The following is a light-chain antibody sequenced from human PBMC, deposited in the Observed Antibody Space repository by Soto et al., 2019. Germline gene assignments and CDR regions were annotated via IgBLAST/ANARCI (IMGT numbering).Light chain of an antibody. CDR3: QQYISRWT. CDR1: QSISTW. Sequence: DIQMTQSPSTLSASVGDRVTITCRASQSISTWLAWYQQKPGKAPKLLIYKASSLESGVPSRFSGSGSGTEFTLTISSLQPDDSATYYCQQYISRWTFGQGTKVDIK. J-gene: IGKJ1*01. V-gene: IGKV1-5*03. CDR2: KAS.